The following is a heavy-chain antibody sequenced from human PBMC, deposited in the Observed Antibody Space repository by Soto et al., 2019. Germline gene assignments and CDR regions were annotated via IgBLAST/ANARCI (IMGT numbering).Heavy chain of an antibody. CDR3: AKELDSSGWYYYYYMDV. J-gene: IGHJ6*03. CDR2: ISGSGGST. Sequence: GGSLRLSCAASGFTFSSYAMSWVRQAPGKGLEWVSAISGSGGSTYYADSVKGRFTISRDNSKNTLYLQMNSLRAEDTAVYYCAKELDSSGWYYYYYMDVWGKGTTVTVSS. CDR1: GFTFSSYA. V-gene: IGHV3-23*01. D-gene: IGHD6-19*01.